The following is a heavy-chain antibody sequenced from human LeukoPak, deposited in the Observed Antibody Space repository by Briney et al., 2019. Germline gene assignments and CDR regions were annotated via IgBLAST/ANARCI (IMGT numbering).Heavy chain of an antibody. V-gene: IGHV2-5*02. J-gene: IGHJ4*02. CDR1: GFSLSTSGVG. CDR2: IYWDDDK. CDR3: AHSPTWGTTVTTFDY. D-gene: IGHD1-1*01. Sequence: SGPTLVNPTQTLTLTCTFSGFSLSTSGVGVGWIRQPLGHTLEWLALIYWDDDKRYRPSLKRRLTITKDTTKNQVVLTMANMDPVDTATYYCAHSPTWGTTVTTFDYWGQGTLVTVSA.